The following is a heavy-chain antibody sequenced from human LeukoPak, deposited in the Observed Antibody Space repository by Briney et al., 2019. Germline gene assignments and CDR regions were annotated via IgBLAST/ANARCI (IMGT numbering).Heavy chain of an antibody. CDR1: GGSISSGSYY. CDR2: IDTSGST. V-gene: IGHV4-61*02. J-gene: IGHJ4*02. D-gene: IGHD3-22*01. CDR3: AREGPGRDYYDSSGYYELPFDY. Sequence: SETLSLTCTVSGGSISSGSYYWSWIRQPAGKGLEWIGRIDTSGSTNYNPSRKSRVTISVDTSKNQFSLKLSSVTAADTAVYYCAREGPGRDYYDSSGYYELPFDYWGQGTLVTVSS.